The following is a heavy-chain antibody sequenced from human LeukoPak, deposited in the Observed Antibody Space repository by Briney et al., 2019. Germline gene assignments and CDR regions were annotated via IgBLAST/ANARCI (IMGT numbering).Heavy chain of an antibody. V-gene: IGHV1-46*01. CDR1: GYTFTSYY. CDR3: ARGYDFWSGYSEFDP. J-gene: IGHJ5*02. D-gene: IGHD3-3*01. Sequence: GASVNVSCKASGYTFTSYYMHWVRQAPGQGLEWMGIINPSGGSTSYAQKFQGRVTMTRDTSTSTVYMELSSLRSGDTAVYYCARGYDFWSGYSEFDPWGQGTLVTVSS. CDR2: INPSGGST.